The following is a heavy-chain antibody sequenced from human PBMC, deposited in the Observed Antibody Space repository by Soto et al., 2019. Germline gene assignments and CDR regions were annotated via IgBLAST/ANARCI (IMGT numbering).Heavy chain of an antibody. D-gene: IGHD2-8*02. CDR3: ARADSVLVAKGFDL. Sequence: PSETLSLTCAVYGGSFSGYYWSWIRQPPGKGLEWIGEINHSGSTNYNPSLKSRVTISVDTSKNQFSLNLTSVTAADTAVYYCARADSVLVAKGFDLWGQGTLVTVSS. CDR1: GGSFSGYY. V-gene: IGHV4-34*01. J-gene: IGHJ4*02. CDR2: INHSGST.